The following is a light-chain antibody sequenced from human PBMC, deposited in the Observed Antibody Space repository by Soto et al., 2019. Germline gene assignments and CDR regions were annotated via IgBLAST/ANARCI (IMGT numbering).Light chain of an antibody. V-gene: IGKV3-20*01. CDR1: QSVCRRY. Sequence: PGTLSFSPGERATRSCRASQSVCRRYLAWYQQKPGQAPRLLIFGASSRATGIPDRFSGSGSGTEFTLTISSLQPEDFATYYCQQSYNNPSTFGQGTKVDIK. J-gene: IGKJ1*01. CDR3: QQSYNNPST. CDR2: GAS.